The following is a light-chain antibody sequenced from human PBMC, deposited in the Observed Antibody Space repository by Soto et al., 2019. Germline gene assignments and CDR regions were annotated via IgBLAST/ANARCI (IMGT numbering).Light chain of an antibody. CDR2: DVS. CDR1: SSDVGGYNY. V-gene: IGLV2-11*01. Sequence: QSALTQPRSVSGSPGQSVTISCTGTSSDVGGYNYVSWYQQHPGKAPKLMIYDVSKRPSGVPDRFSGSKSGNTASLTLSGLQAEDEADNYCCSYAGSYTFWVFGGGTKLTVL. J-gene: IGLJ3*02. CDR3: CSYAGSYTFWV.